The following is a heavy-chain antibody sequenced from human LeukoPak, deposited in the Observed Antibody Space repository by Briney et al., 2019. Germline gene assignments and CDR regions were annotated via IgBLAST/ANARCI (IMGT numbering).Heavy chain of an antibody. CDR3: AKECRTQWLLRNAAFDY. D-gene: IGHD3-22*01. J-gene: IGHJ4*02. CDR1: GFTVRSNY. V-gene: IGHV3-53*01. CDR2: IYSGGST. Sequence: PGGSLRLSCAASGFTVRSNYMSWVRQAPGEGLAGVSVIYSGGSTYYAVPVKGQFTISRDNSKNTLYLQMNSLRAEDTAVYYCAKECRTQWLLRNAAFDYWGQGTLVTVSS.